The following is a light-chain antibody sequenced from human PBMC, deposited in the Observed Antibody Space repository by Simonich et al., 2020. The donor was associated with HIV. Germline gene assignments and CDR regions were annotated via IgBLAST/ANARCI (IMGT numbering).Light chain of an antibody. V-gene: IGKV4-1*01. J-gene: IGKJ1*01. CDR3: QQYYSTPWT. Sequence: DIVMTQSPDSLAVSLGERATINCKSSQTFLYSSNNKNYLAWYQQKPGPPPKLLLYWASTRQSGVPDRFSGSGSGTDFTLTISSLQAEDVAVYYCQQYYSTPWTFGQGTKVEIK. CDR2: WAS. CDR1: QTFLYSSNNKNY.